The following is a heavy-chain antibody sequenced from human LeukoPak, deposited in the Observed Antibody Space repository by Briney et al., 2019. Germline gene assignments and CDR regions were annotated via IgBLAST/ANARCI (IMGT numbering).Heavy chain of an antibody. CDR1: GFTISSYA. CDR3: ASPIATDGLDY. V-gene: IGHV3-23*01. J-gene: IGHJ4*02. CDR2: ISGSGGST. Sequence: PGGSLRLSCAASGFTISSYAMSWVRQAPGKGLEWVSAISGSGGSTYYADSVKDRFTISRDNAKNSLYLQVTSLTAEDTAVYYCASPIATDGLDYWGQGTLVTVSS. D-gene: IGHD6-13*01.